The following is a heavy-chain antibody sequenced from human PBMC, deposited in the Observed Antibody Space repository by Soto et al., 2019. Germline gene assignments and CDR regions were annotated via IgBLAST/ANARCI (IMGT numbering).Heavy chain of an antibody. CDR2: INPSGGST. J-gene: IGHJ6*03. D-gene: IGHD3-3*01. CDR3: ARGPYDFWSGYTSNLGDYYYYMDV. V-gene: IGHV1-46*03. CDR1: GYTFTSYY. Sequence: ASVKVSCKASGYTFTSYYMHWVRQAPGQGLEWMGIINPSGGSTSYAQKFQGRVTMTRDTSTSTVYMELSSLRSEDTAVYYCARGPYDFWSGYTSNLGDYYYYMDVWGKGTTVTVSS.